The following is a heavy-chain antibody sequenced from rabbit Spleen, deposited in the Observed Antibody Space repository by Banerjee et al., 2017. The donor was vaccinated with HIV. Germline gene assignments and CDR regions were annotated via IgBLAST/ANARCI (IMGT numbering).Heavy chain of an antibody. CDR3: ARDLVAVIGWNFSL. CDR2: IDPVFSST. CDR1: GFDFSNYG. J-gene: IGHJ4*01. V-gene: IGHV1S47*01. D-gene: IGHD1-1*01. Sequence: QEQLVESGGGLVKPEGSLTLSCKASGFDFSNYGVNWVRQAPGKGLEWIGYIDPVFSSTYYATWVNGRFTISSHNAQNTLYLQLNSLTAADTATYFCARDLVAVIGWNFSLWGPGTLVTVS.